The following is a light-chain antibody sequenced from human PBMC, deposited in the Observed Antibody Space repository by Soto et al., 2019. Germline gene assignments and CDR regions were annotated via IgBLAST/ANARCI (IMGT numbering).Light chain of an antibody. J-gene: IGKJ3*01. V-gene: IGKV3-15*01. CDR3: QQYNNWPFT. Sequence: EIMMTQSPVTLSVSPGEGATLSCRASQSVNSNLAWYQQKPGQAPRLLIYGASTRATGIPASFIGNGSGTEFTLTASSLQPEDFAVYYCQQYNNWPFTFXHGTKVDIK. CDR2: GAS. CDR1: QSVNSN.